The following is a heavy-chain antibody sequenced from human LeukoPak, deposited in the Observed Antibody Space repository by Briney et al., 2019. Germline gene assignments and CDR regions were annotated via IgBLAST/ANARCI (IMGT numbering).Heavy chain of an antibody. D-gene: IGHD3-10*01. V-gene: IGHV4-34*01. Sequence: SETLSLTCAVYGGSFSGYYWSWIRQPPGKGLEWIGEINHSGSTNYNPSLTSRVTISVDTSKNQFSLKLSSVAAADTAVYYCARSPRGLPNYWGQGTLVTVSS. J-gene: IGHJ4*02. CDR2: INHSGST. CDR3: ARSPRGLPNY. CDR1: GGSFSGYY.